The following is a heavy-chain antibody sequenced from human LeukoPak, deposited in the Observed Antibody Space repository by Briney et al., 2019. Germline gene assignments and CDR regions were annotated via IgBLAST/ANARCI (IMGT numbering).Heavy chain of an antibody. Sequence: GGSLRLSCAASGFTFSSYGMHWVRQAPGKGLEWVAVIWYDGSNKYYADSVKGRFTISRDNSKNTLYLQMNSLRAEDTAVYYCARDARPASCLTSWGQGTLVTVSS. CDR1: GFTFSSYG. CDR2: IWYDGSNK. CDR3: ARDARPASCLTS. J-gene: IGHJ4*02. V-gene: IGHV3-33*01. D-gene: IGHD1-14*01.